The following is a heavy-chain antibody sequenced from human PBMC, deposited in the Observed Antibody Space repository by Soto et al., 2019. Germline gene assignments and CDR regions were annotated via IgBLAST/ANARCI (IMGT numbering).Heavy chain of an antibody. Sequence: PGASLKISCTGSGFTFAIYWIGWLRQVPGKGLEWMGIIYPRDSDSTYSPSFQGQVTISADKSISTAYLQWSSRQASDTAVYYCARGSPSADLPYYYGMDVWGQGTTVTVSS. V-gene: IGHV5-51*01. CDR1: GFTFAIYW. CDR2: IYPRDSDS. J-gene: IGHJ6*02. CDR3: ARGSPSADLPYYYGMDV. D-gene: IGHD2-15*01.